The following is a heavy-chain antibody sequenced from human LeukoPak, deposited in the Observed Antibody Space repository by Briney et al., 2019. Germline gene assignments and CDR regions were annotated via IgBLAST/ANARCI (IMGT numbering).Heavy chain of an antibody. CDR2: ISAYNGNT. V-gene: IGHV1-18*01. D-gene: IGHD3-3*01. Sequence: ASVKVSCKASGYTFTSYGISWVRQAPGRGLEWMGWISAYNGNTNYAQKLQGRVTMTTDTSTSTAYMELRSLRSDDTAVYYCARVPITIFGSGSGLDYWGQGTLVTVSS. CDR3: ARVPITIFGSGSGLDY. CDR1: GYTFTSYG. J-gene: IGHJ4*02.